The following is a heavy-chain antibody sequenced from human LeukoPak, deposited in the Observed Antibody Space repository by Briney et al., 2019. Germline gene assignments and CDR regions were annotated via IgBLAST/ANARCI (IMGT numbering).Heavy chain of an antibody. CDR2: IYYSGST. CDR3: ARTGTLAPLDY. V-gene: IGHV4-31*02. J-gene: IGHJ4*02. D-gene: IGHD3-10*01. Sequence: WIXXXXGKGLEWIGYIYYSGSTYYNPSLKSRVTISVDTSKNQFSLKLSSVTAADTAVYYCARTGTLAPLDYWGQGTLVAVSS.